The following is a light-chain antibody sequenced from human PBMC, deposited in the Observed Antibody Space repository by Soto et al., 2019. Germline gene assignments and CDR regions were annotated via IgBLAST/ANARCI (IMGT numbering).Light chain of an antibody. V-gene: IGLV1-51*01. J-gene: IGLJ2*01. Sequence: QSVLTHSPSVSAAPGQKVTISCSGSSSNIGNNYVSWYQQLPGTAPKLLIYDNNKRPSGIPDRFSGSKSGTSGTLDITGLQTGDEADYYCATWDGSLPGEVFGGGTK. CDR3: ATWDGSLPGEV. CDR2: DNN. CDR1: SSNIGNNY.